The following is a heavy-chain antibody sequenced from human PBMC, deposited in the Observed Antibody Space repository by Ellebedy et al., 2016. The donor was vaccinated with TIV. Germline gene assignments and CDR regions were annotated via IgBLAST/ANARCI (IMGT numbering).Heavy chain of an antibody. CDR2: IDPSDSCT. V-gene: IGHV5-10-1*01. J-gene: IGHJ4*02. CDR1: GYTFTKYW. CDR3: ARDYSGLGVDSIDY. D-gene: IGHD3-10*01. Sequence: GESLKISCKGSGYTFTKYWISWVRQMPGKGLEWMGKIDPSDSCTDFSPSFQGHVTMSTDKSITTAYLQWSSLKSSDTAMYYCARDYSGLGVDSIDYWGQGTLVTVSS.